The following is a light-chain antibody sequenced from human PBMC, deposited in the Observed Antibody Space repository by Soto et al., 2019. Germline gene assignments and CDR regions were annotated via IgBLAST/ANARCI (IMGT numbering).Light chain of an antibody. J-gene: IGKJ1*01. CDR3: QQYSGDSRT. CDR1: QTISSW. Sequence: DIQMTQSPSTLSGSVGDIVTITFRASQTISSWLAWYQQKPGKAPKLLIYKASTLKSGVSSRFSGSESGTEFTLTISSLQPDDFATYYCQQYSGDSRTFGQGTKVDIK. V-gene: IGKV1-5*03. CDR2: KAS.